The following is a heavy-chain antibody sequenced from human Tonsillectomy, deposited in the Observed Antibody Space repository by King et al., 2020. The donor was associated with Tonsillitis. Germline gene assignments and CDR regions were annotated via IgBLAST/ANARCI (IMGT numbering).Heavy chain of an antibody. D-gene: IGHD2-15*01. J-gene: IGHJ4*02. CDR1: GDSLNTGTYS. CDR2: VHFSGKT. Sequence: VQLQESGPAVVRPSQALSLTCAVSGDSLNTGTYSWTWIRQAPEKGLEWIGYVHFSGKTKYNPSLKSRLTISIDTSRNHFSLNLTSVTAAVTAVYYCAKCHSGGSCYSWGRGTLVTVSS. V-gene: IGHV4-30-4*07. CDR3: AKCHSGGSCYS.